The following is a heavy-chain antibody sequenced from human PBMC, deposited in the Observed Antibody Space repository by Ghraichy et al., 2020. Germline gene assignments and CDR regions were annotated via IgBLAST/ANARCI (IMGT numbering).Heavy chain of an antibody. CDR1: GGSFSGYY. CDR3: VRGWGKQWRAQYYFDY. J-gene: IGHJ4*02. V-gene: IGHV4-34*01. Sequence: SQTLSLTCAVYGGSFSGYYWSWIRQPPGKGLEWIGEINHSGSTNYNPSLKSRVTISVDTSKNQFSLKLSSVTAADTAVYYCVRGWGKQWRAQYYFDYWGQGTLVTVSS. CDR2: INHSGST. D-gene: IGHD6-19*01.